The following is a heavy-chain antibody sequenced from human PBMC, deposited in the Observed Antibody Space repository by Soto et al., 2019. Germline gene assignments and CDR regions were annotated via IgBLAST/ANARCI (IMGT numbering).Heavy chain of an antibody. CDR1: RGTFSSYT. V-gene: IGHV1-69*08. J-gene: IGHJ2*01. D-gene: IGHD2-2*01. CDR3: AIDRCISTSCARGYWYFDL. CDR2: IIPVLGLP. Sequence: QVQLVQSGAEVKKPGSSVKVSCKASRGTFSSYTITWVRQAPGQGLEWMGRIIPVLGLPNYAQKFQGRVTITADKSTSTAYMELSSLRSEDPAVYYCAIDRCISTSCARGYWYFDLWGRGTLVTVSS.